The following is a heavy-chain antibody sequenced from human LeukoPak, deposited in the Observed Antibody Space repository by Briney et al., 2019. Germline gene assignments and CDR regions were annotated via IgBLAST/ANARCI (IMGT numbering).Heavy chain of an antibody. J-gene: IGHJ5*02. CDR2: INHSGST. CDR1: GGSFSGYY. D-gene: IGHD1-7*01. CDR3: ASGIRGTGTTSGRFDP. V-gene: IGHV4-34*01. Sequence: SETLSLTCAVYGGSFSGYYWSWIRQPPGKGLEWIGEINHSGSTNYNPSLKGRVTISVDTSKNQFSLKLSSVTAADTAVYYCASGIRGTGTTSGRFDPWGQGTLVTVSS.